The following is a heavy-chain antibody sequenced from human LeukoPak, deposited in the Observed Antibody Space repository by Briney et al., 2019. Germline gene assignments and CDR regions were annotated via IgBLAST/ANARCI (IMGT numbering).Heavy chain of an antibody. J-gene: IGHJ5*02. Sequence: SETLSLTCTVSGGSISSDYWTWIRQPPGKGLEWIGYIYYSGSTNYNPSLRSRVTISVDTSKNQFSLKLTSVTAADTAVYYCARRRSGSSSEFDPWGQGTRVTVSS. V-gene: IGHV4-59*08. CDR1: GGSISSDY. CDR2: IYYSGST. D-gene: IGHD6-6*01. CDR3: ARRRSGSSSEFDP.